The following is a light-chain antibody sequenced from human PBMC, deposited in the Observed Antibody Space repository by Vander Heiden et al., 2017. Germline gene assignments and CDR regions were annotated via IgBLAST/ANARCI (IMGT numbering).Light chain of an antibody. V-gene: IGLV1-40*01. CDR1: SSNIGAGYD. J-gene: IGLJ2*01. Sequence: QSVPTQPPPVSGAPGQRVTISCTGSSSNIGAGYDVHWYQQLPGAAPKLLINGNTNRPSGVPDRFSGSKSGTSASLAITGLQAEDEADYYCQSYDSRLTGHVVFGGGTKLTVL. CDR3: QSYDSRLTGHVV. CDR2: GNT.